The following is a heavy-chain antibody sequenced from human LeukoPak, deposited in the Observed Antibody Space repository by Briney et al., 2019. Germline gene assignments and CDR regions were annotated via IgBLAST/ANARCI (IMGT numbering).Heavy chain of an antibody. V-gene: IGHV3-30*03. D-gene: IGHD1-26*01. CDR3: ARVSIARENYYYYYGMDV. CDR2: ISYDGSNK. J-gene: IGHJ6*02. Sequence: PGGSLRLSCAASGFTFSSYGMHWVRQALGKGLEWVAVISYDGSNKYYADSVKGRFTISRDNSKNTLYLQMNSLRAEDTAVYYCARVSIARENYYYYYGMDVWGQGTTVTVSS. CDR1: GFTFSSYG.